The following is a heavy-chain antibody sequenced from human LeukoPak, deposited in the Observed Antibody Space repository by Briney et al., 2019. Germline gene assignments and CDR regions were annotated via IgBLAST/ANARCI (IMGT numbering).Heavy chain of an antibody. J-gene: IGHJ4*02. CDR2: IYYSGST. Sequence: SQTLSLTCTVSGGSISSGGYYWSWIRQHPGKGLEWIGYIYYSGSTYYNPSLKSRVTISVDTSKNQFSLQLNSVTPEDTAVYYCARVPIKYNWNYYFDYWGQGTLVTVSS. D-gene: IGHD1-7*01. V-gene: IGHV4-31*03. CDR1: GGSISSGGYY. CDR3: ARVPIKYNWNYYFDY.